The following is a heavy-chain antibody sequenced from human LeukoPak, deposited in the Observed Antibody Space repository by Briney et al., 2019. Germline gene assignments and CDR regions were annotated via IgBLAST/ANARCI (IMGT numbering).Heavy chain of an antibody. V-gene: IGHV3-23*01. CDR3: AKTQGYYDY. CDR1: GFTFSSYA. CDR2: VGYDGTR. D-gene: IGHD3-22*01. Sequence: PGGSLRLSCAASGFTFSSYAVSRVRQAPGKGLEWVSGVGYDGTRYYADSVKGRFTVSRDTATNTLYLQMSSLRAEDTAIFYCAKTQGYYDYWGQGTLVTVSS. J-gene: IGHJ4*02.